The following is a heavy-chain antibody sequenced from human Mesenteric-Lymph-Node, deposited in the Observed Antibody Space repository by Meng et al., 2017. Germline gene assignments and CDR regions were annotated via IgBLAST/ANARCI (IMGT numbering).Heavy chain of an antibody. CDR1: GGSISSSNYY. V-gene: IGHV4-30-4*01. Sequence: QVQLQESGPGLVRPSGTLSLTCTVSGGSISSSNYYWSWIRQPPGKGLEWSGHIYNSGSTYYNPSLKSRITISVGTSKNQFSLKLSSVTAADTAVYYCARGQKGYFDLWGRGTLVTVSS. J-gene: IGHJ2*01. CDR2: IYNSGST. CDR3: ARGQKGYFDL.